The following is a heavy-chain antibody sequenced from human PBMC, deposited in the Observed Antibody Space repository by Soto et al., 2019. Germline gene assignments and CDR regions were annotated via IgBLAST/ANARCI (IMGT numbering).Heavy chain of an antibody. V-gene: IGHV3-11*01. CDR2: ISSSGSTI. Sequence: GSLRLSCAASGFTFSDYYMSWIRQAPGKGLEWVSYISSSGSTIYYADSVKGRFTISRDNAKNSLYLQMNSLRAEDTAVYYCARVRFYASGSSINWFDPWGQGTLVTVSS. CDR1: GFTFSDYY. CDR3: ARVRFYASGSSINWFDP. D-gene: IGHD3-10*01. J-gene: IGHJ5*02.